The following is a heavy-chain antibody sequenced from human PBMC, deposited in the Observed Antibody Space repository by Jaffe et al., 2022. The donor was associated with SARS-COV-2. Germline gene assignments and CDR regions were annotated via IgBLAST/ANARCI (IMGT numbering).Heavy chain of an antibody. CDR1: GFTFSSYG. J-gene: IGHJ4*02. CDR2: ISYDGSNK. Sequence: QVQLVESGGGVVQPGRSLRLSCAASGFTFSSYGMHWVRQAPGKGLEWVAVISYDGSNKYYADSVKGRFTISRDNSKNTLYLQMNSLRAEDTAVYYCAKALRIAVDGYFGYWGQGTLVTVSS. V-gene: IGHV3-30*18. CDR3: AKALRIAVDGYFGY. D-gene: IGHD6-19*01.